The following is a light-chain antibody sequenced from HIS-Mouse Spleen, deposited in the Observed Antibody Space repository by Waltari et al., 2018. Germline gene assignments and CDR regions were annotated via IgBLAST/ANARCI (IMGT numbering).Light chain of an antibody. V-gene: IGKV4-1*01. CDR3: QQYYSTPYT. Sequence: DIVMTQSPDSLAVSLGERATINCKSSQSVLYSSNNKNYLAWYKQKPGQPPKLLIYWASTPESGVPDRCSGSGSGTDFTLTISSLQAEDVAVYYCQQYYSTPYTFGQGTKLEIK. J-gene: IGKJ2*01. CDR1: QSVLYSSNNKNY. CDR2: WAS.